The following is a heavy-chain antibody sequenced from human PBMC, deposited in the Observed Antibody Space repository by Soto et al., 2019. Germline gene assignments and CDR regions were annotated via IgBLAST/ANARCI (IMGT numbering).Heavy chain of an antibody. V-gene: IGHV3-30*18. Sequence: QVHLVESGGGVVQPGRSLRLSCVASGFTFSTYNMHWVRRAPGKGLEWVAVISYDTKNKYYGDSVRRRFTISRDNSKSTLYLQMNSLRPEDTAVYYCAKPRSPYRGSQHFDYWGQGTLVTVSS. CDR1: GFTFSTYN. CDR3: AKPRSPYRGSQHFDY. D-gene: IGHD2-15*01. CDR2: ISYDTKNK. J-gene: IGHJ4*02.